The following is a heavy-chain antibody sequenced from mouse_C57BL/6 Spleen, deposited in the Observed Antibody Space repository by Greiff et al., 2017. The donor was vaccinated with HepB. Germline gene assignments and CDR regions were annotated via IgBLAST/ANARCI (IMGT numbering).Heavy chain of an antibody. J-gene: IGHJ1*03. V-gene: IGHV1-55*01. D-gene: IGHD1-1*01. CDR3: ARSAFITTVEGYWYFDV. CDR2: IYPGSGST. CDR1: GYTFTSYW. Sequence: QVQLQQPGAELVKPGASVKMSCKASGYTFTSYWITWVKQRPGQGLEWIGDIYPGSGSTNYNEKFKSKATLTVDTSSSTAYMQLSSLTSEDSAVYYCARSAFITTVEGYWYFDVWGTGTTVTVSS.